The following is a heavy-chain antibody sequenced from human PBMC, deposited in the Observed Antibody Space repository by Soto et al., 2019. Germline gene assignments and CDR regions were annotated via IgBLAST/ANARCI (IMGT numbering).Heavy chain of an antibody. CDR1: GGTFSGYV. CDR2: VIPISGTS. J-gene: IGHJ3*01. CDR3: ARGVSTADAFDL. D-gene: IGHD3-3*02. Sequence: SVKVSCKASGGTFSGYVINWVRQAPGQGFEWMGGVIPISGTSNYELKFQGRVTITADESTSTAYMELSSLISEDTAVYYCARGVSTADAFDLWGHGXMVTV. V-gene: IGHV1-69*13.